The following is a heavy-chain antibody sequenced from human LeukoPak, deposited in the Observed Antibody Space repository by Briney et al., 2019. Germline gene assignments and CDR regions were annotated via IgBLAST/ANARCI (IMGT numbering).Heavy chain of an antibody. CDR3: ARLPLTNYYDSSGYPPFDY. CDR1: GGSISSYY. Sequence: SETLSLTCTASGGSISSYYWSWIRQPPGKGLEWIGYIYYSGSTNYNPSLKSRVTISVDTSKNQFSLKLSSVTAADTAVYYCARLPLTNYYDSSGYPPFDYWGQGTLVTVSS. CDR2: IYYSGST. V-gene: IGHV4-59*08. D-gene: IGHD3-22*01. J-gene: IGHJ4*02.